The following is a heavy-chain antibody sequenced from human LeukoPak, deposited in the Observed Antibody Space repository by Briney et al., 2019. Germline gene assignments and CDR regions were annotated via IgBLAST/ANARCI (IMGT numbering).Heavy chain of an antibody. Sequence: GGSLRLSCAASGFTFSSYLMSWVRQAPGKGLEWVANIKQDGSEKYYVDSVKGRFTISRDNAKNSLYLQMNSLRAEDTAVYYCARDRAKVYCSGGSCYNYYYGMDVWGQGTTVTVSS. CDR2: IKQDGSEK. V-gene: IGHV3-7*01. CDR1: GFTFSSYL. D-gene: IGHD2-15*01. J-gene: IGHJ6*02. CDR3: ARDRAKVYCSGGSCYNYYYGMDV.